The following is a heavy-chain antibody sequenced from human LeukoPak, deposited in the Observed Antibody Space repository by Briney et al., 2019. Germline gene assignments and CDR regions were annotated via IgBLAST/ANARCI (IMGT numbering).Heavy chain of an antibody. CDR3: AKYRPGTYYRGPGMDV. D-gene: IGHD3-10*01. CDR2: TGGDGSRT. Sequence: GGSLRLSCAASGFTFSSYAMSWVRQAPGKGLEWVSATGGDGSRTFYADFVKGRFTISRDNSKNTLYLRVDSLRAEDTAVYYCAKYRPGTYYRGPGMDVWGQRTTVTVSS. J-gene: IGHJ6*02. V-gene: IGHV3-23*01. CDR1: GFTFSSYA.